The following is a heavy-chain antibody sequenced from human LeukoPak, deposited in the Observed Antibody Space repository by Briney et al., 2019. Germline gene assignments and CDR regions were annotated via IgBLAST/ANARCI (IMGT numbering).Heavy chain of an antibody. CDR1: GFTFSSYG. V-gene: IGHV3-33*01. Sequence: GGSLRLSCAASGFTFSSYGMHWVRQAPGKGLEWVAVIWYDGSNEYYADSVKGRFTISRDNSKNTLYLQMNSLRAEDTAVYYCARDLPYDSSGYPLDYWGQGTLVTVSS. CDR3: ARDLPYDSSGYPLDY. CDR2: IWYDGSNE. J-gene: IGHJ4*02. D-gene: IGHD3-22*01.